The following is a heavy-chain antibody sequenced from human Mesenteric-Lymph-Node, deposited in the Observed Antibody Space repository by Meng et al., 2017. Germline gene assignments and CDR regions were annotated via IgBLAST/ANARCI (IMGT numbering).Heavy chain of an antibody. CDR1: CYNFITYG. Sequence: QVQRVRPGAEVKRPGASVKVSCKASCYNFITYGINCVRQAPGQGLGWVGWIAPYNGNTNYARELYRRVTMTRDTSKNQFSLKLSTVTAADTAVYYCARGKQGAWELLAYWGQGALVTVSS. J-gene: IGHJ4*02. D-gene: IGHD1-26*01. CDR2: IAPYNGNT. V-gene: IGHV1-18*01. CDR3: ARGKQGAWELLAY.